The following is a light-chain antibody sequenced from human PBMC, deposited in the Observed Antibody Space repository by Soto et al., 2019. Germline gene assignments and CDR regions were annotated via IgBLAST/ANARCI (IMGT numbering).Light chain of an antibody. Sequence: ETVMTQSPATLSVSPGERASLSCRASQSVSSNLAWYQQKPGQAPRLLIYGASTRATGIQARISGSGSGTEFTLTISSLQSEDFAVYYCKQFRNWPWTFGQGTKVDIK. V-gene: IGKV3D-15*01. CDR2: GAS. J-gene: IGKJ1*01. CDR3: KQFRNWPWT. CDR1: QSVSSN.